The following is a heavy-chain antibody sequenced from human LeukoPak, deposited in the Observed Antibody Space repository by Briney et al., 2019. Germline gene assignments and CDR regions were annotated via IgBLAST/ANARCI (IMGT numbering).Heavy chain of an antibody. Sequence: SETLSLTCTVSGGSISSGGYYWSWIRQHPGKGLEWIGYIYYSGSTYYNPSLKSRVTISVDTSKNQFSLKLSSVTAADTAVYYCARDRSMGSGSWAFNIRGQGTMVTVSS. J-gene: IGHJ3*02. V-gene: IGHV4-31*03. D-gene: IGHD3-22*01. CDR2: IYYSGST. CDR1: GGSISSGGYY. CDR3: ARDRSMGSGSWAFNI.